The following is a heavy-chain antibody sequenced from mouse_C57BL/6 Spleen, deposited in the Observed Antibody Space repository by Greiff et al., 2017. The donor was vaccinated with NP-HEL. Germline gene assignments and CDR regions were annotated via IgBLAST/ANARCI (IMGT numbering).Heavy chain of an antibody. D-gene: IGHD1-1*01. Sequence: EVKLVESVAELVRPGASVKLSCTASGFNIKNTYMHWVKQRPEQGLEWIGRIDPANGNTKYAPKFQGKATITADTSSNTAYLQLSSLTSEDTAIYYCARSAVVEGWFAYWGQGTLVTVSA. CDR2: IDPANGNT. CDR3: ARSAVVEGWFAY. V-gene: IGHV14-3*01. J-gene: IGHJ3*01. CDR1: GFNIKNTY.